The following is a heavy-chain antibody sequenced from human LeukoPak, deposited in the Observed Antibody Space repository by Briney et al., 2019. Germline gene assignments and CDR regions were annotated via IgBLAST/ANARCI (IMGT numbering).Heavy chain of an antibody. J-gene: IGHJ3*02. CDR2: IYYSGST. V-gene: IGHV4-31*03. CDR3: ASTYLLDYYDSTGDAFDI. Sequence: SETLSLTCTVSGGSISSGGYYWSWIRQHPGKGLEWIGHIYYSGSTYYNPSLKSRVTISVDTSKNQFSLKLSSVTAADTAVYYCASTYLLDYYDSTGDAFDIWGQGTMVTVSS. CDR1: GGSISSGGYY. D-gene: IGHD3-22*01.